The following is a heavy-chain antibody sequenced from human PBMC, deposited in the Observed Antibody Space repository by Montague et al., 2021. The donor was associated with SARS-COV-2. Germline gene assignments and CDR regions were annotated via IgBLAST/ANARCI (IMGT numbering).Heavy chain of an antibody. CDR1: GFTFSSYC. CDR2: ISGSGDLS. D-gene: IGHD3-10*01. J-gene: IGHJ4*02. CDR3: ARSPTHSGNYYNPDY. Sequence: SLRLSCAASGFTFSSYCMNWVRQAPGKGLEWLSYISGSGDLSYSIDSVRGRFTIFRDNAKNSLYLHMNSLRADDTAVYYCARSPTHSGNYYNPDYWGQGTLVTVSS. V-gene: IGHV3-21*05.